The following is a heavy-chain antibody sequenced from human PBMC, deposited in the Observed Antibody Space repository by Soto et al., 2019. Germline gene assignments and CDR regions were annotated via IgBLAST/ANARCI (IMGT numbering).Heavy chain of an antibody. Sequence: EVQVSESGGGLVRPGGSLRLSCAASGFIFTNYAMNWVRQAPGKGLEWVSVIGGRGNSAYYADSVQGRFTISRDNSKNTLSLQMSSLTADDTAIYYCVREGRGSFDFWGQGTMVTVSS. V-gene: IGHV3-23*01. CDR2: IGGRGNSA. J-gene: IGHJ3*01. CDR3: VREGRGSFDF. D-gene: IGHD5-12*01. CDR1: GFIFTNYA.